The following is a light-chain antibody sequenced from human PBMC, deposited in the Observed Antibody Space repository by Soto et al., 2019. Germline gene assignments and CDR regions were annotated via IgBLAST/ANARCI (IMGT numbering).Light chain of an antibody. J-gene: IGLJ1*01. V-gene: IGLV1-40*01. Sequence: QSVLTQPPSVSGSPGQSGTSACAWISSSLGARYDVHWYQQLPGTAPKLLIYGNDNRPPGVPDRFSGSKSGTSASLAITGLQTEDEADYYCQSYDSSLSGFVFGSGTKVTVL. CDR1: SSSLGARYD. CDR2: GND. CDR3: QSYDSSLSGFV.